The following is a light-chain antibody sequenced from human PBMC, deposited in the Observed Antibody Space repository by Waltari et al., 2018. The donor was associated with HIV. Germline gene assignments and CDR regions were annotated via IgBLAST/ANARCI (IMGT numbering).Light chain of an antibody. CDR1: QSVSSY. CDR2: DVS. V-gene: IGKV3-11*01. J-gene: IGKJ3*01. CDR3: QQRSTWPRT. Sequence: EIVLTQSPATLSLSPGERATLSCRASQSVSSYLAWYQQKPGQAPRLLIYDVSNRATVIPARFSGSGSGTDFTLTISSLEPEDFAVYYCQQRSTWPRTFGPGTKVDIK.